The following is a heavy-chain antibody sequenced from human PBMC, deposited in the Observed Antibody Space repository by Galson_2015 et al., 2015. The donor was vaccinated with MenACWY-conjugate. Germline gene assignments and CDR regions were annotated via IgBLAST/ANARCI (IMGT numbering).Heavy chain of an antibody. Sequence: SLRLSCAAAGFKFSLYSMNWVRQAPGKGLEWVSSISSGSSYIYYADSVKGRFTISRDNANNSLHLQLNSLRVEDTAPYYCARGKGSGSFPYYFDYWGQGVMVAVSS. CDR2: ISSGSSYI. V-gene: IGHV3-21*01. CDR3: ARGKGSGSFPYYFDY. D-gene: IGHD3-22*01. CDR1: GFKFSLYS. J-gene: IGHJ4*02.